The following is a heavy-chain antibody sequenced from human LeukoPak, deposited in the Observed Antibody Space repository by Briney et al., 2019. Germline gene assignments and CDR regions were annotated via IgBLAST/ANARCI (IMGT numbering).Heavy chain of an antibody. V-gene: IGHV4-38-2*02. D-gene: IGHD1-1*01. CDR1: GYSISSGYY. Sequence: SETLSLTCTVSGYSISSGYYWGWIRQPPGKGLEWFGYVYDSGTTNYNPSLKSRVTISVDTSKNQFSLKLCSVTAADTAVYYCARVSWSPGTSYYYMDVWGKGTTVTVSS. CDR2: VYDSGTT. J-gene: IGHJ6*03. CDR3: ARVSWSPGTSYYYMDV.